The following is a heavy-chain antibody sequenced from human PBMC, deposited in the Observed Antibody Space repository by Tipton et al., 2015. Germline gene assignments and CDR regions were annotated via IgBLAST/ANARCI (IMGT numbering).Heavy chain of an antibody. J-gene: IGHJ6*02. CDR3: ARRVHYYGSGRRYYGMDV. Sequence: TLSLTCTVSGVSVSSASYYWSWIRQPPGKGLEWIAYVYYSGSTNYNPSLKSRVTISVDTSKNQFSLKLSSVTAADTAVYYCARRVHYYGSGRRYYGMDVWGQGTTVTVSS. CDR2: VYYSGST. D-gene: IGHD3-10*01. V-gene: IGHV4-61*01. CDR1: GVSVSSASYY.